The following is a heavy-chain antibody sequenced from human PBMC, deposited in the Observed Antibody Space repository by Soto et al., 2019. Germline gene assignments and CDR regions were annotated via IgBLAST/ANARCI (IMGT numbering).Heavy chain of an antibody. CDR1: GGSFSGYY. D-gene: IGHD5-12*01. Sequence: SETLSLTCAVYGGSFSGYYWSWIRQPPGKGLEWIGEINHSGSTNYNPSLKSRVTISVDTSKNQFSLKLSSVTAADTAVYYCASARWVATIFRGAMDVWGKGTTVTVSS. V-gene: IGHV4-34*01. CDR2: INHSGST. J-gene: IGHJ6*03. CDR3: ASARWVATIFRGAMDV.